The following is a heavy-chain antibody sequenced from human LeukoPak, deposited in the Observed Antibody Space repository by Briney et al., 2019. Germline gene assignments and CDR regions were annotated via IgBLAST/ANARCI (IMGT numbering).Heavy chain of an antibody. D-gene: IGHD3-3*01. CDR2: IRGRDGST. V-gene: IGHV3-23*01. CDR1: GFTFSIYA. CDR3: AKDRSEYDFWSGPNWFDP. Sequence: GGSLRLSCGASGFTFSIYAMSWVRHATGKALEWVSAIRGRDGSTYYADSVKRLFTISRDNSKNTLYLQMNSLRAEDTAVYYCAKDRSEYDFWSGPNWFDPWGQGTLVTVSS. J-gene: IGHJ5*02.